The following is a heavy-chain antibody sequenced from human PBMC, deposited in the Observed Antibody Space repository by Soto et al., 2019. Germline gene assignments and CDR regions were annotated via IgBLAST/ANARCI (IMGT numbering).Heavy chain of an antibody. D-gene: IGHD4-4*01. Sequence: GGSLRLSCAASGFTFSSYSMNWVRQAPGKGLEWVSYISSSSSTIYYADSVKGRFTIPRDNAKNSLYLQMNSLRDEDTAVYYCARDQGYSNYGRVGYYYYGMDVWGQGTTVTVSS. CDR2: ISSSSSTI. V-gene: IGHV3-48*02. J-gene: IGHJ6*02. CDR3: ARDQGYSNYGRVGYYYYGMDV. CDR1: GFTFSSYS.